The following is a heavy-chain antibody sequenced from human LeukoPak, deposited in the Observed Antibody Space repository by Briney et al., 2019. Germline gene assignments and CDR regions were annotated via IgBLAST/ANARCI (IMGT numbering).Heavy chain of an antibody. CDR1: GFIFSSYA. D-gene: IGHD2-2*01. J-gene: IGHJ5*02. CDR2: ISGSGGST. CDR3: AKDPIVAVPAAMPDNWFDP. Sequence: PGGSLRLSCAASGFIFSSYAMSWVRQAPGKGLEWVSAISGSGGSTYYADSVKGRFTISRDNSKNTLYLQMNSLRAEDTAVYYCAKDPIVAVPAAMPDNWFDPWGQGTLVTVSS. V-gene: IGHV3-23*01.